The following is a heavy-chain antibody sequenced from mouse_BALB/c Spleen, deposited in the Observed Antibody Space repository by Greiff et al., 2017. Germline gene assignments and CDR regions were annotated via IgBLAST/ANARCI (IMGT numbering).Heavy chain of an antibody. Sequence: VQLKESGAELVKPGASVKLSCTASGFNIKDTYMHWVKQRPEQGLEWIGRIDPANGNTKYDPKFQGKATITADTSSNTAYLQLSSLTSEDTAVYYCARDGGLRLYFDYWGQGTTLTVSS. D-gene: IGHD2-4*01. CDR2: IDPANGNT. V-gene: IGHV14-3*02. J-gene: IGHJ2*01. CDR1: GFNIKDTY. CDR3: ARDGGLRLYFDY.